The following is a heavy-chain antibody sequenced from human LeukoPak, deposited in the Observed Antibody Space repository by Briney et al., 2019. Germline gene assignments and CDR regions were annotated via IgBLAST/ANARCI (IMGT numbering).Heavy chain of an antibody. Sequence: PGGSLRLSCTASGFTFSNFWMGWVRQAPGKGLEWVANIKQDETEKFYLGSVKGRFTISRDNSKNTLYLQMNSLRAEDTAVYYCAKGAYGSGSYDYWGQGTLVTVSS. CDR3: AKGAYGSGSYDY. V-gene: IGHV3-7*01. D-gene: IGHD3-10*01. CDR1: GFTFSNFW. CDR2: IKQDETEK. J-gene: IGHJ4*02.